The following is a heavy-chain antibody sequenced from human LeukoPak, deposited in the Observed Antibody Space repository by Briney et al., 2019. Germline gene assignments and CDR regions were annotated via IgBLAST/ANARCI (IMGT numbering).Heavy chain of an antibody. CDR2: IYTSGST. CDR1: GGSISSGSYY. Sequence: SETLSLTCTVSGGSISSGSYYWSWIRQPAGKGLEWIGRIYTSGSTNYNPSLKSRVTISVDTSKNQFSLKLSSVTAADTAVYYCAREEGYCSSTSCYALYNWFDPWGQGTLVTVSS. CDR3: AREEGYCSSTSCYALYNWFDP. D-gene: IGHD2-2*01. J-gene: IGHJ5*02. V-gene: IGHV4-61*02.